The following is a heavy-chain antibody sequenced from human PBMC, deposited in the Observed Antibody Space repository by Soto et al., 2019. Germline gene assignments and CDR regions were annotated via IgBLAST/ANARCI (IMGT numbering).Heavy chain of an antibody. CDR3: ARSLSSSWFGNNWFDP. CDR1: GYSFTSYW. D-gene: IGHD6-13*01. V-gene: IGHV5-51*01. Sequence: PGESLKISCKGSGYSFTSYWIGWVRQMPGKGLEWMGIIYPGDSDTRYSPSFQGQVTISADKSISTAYLQWSSLKASDTAMYYCARSLSSSWFGNNWFDPWGQGTLVTVSS. J-gene: IGHJ5*02. CDR2: IYPGDSDT.